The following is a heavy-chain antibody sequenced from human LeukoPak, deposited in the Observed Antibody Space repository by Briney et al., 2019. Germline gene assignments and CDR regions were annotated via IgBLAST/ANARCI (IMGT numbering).Heavy chain of an antibody. Sequence: MPSETLSLTCTVSSGSMNNYYWNWIRQPAGKGLEWIGPIYSSGSTNYNPSLKSRDTISIDTSKNQFFLKLSSVTAADTAVYYCARRTDYWGPGTLVTVSS. CDR1: SGSMNNYY. J-gene: IGHJ4*02. CDR3: ARRTDY. V-gene: IGHV4-4*07. D-gene: IGHD1-14*01. CDR2: IYSSGST.